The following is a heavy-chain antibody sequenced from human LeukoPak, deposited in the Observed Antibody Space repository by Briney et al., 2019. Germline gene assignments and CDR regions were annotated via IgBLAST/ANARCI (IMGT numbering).Heavy chain of an antibody. V-gene: IGHV3-7*01. CDR3: AKSLDY. J-gene: IGHJ4*02. Sequence: PGGSLRLSCAASGFTFATSWMDWVRQAPGKGLKWVANIKGDGSETYYGDSAKGRFTVLRDNAKNSLYLQMDSLRVEDTAIYYCAKSLDYWGQGTLVTVSS. CDR2: IKGDGSET. CDR1: GFTFATSW.